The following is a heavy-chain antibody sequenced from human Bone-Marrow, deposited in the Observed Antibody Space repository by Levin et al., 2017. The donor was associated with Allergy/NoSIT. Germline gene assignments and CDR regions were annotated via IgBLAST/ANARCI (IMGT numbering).Heavy chain of an antibody. Sequence: LGESLKISCKGSGDSFTRYWIGWVRQMPGKGLEWMGIIYPDDSDTRYSPSFQGQVTMSADKSINTAYLQWSSLKASDSAMYYCARHDGVVVIPGAISFFYGMDVWGQGTTVTVSS. CDR2: IYPDDSDT. CDR1: GDSFTRYW. D-gene: IGHD2-2*01. J-gene: IGHJ6*02. CDR3: ARHDGVVVIPGAISFFYGMDV. V-gene: IGHV5-51*01.